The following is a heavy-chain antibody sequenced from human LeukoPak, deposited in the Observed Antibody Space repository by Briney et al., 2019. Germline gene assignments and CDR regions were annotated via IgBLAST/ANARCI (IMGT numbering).Heavy chain of an antibody. CDR1: GFXFXSYS. Sequence: GGSLRLSCAASGFXFXSYSMNWVRQAPXXXXXGVSSISSSSSYIYYADSVKGRFTISRDNAKNSLYLQMNSLRAEDTAVYYCARESLGSGGYYRDYWGQGTLVTVSS. V-gene: IGHV3-21*01. CDR3: ARESLGSGGYYRDY. D-gene: IGHD3-22*01. J-gene: IGHJ4*02. CDR2: ISSSSSYI.